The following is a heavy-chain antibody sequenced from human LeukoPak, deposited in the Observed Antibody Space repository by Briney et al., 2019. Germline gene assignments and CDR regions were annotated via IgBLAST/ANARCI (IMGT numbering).Heavy chain of an antibody. J-gene: IGHJ4*02. CDR2: IIPIVGTA. CDR3: ARVAGITIFGVVTPNDY. Sequence: WASVKVPCKASGGTISSYAISWVRQDLGQGLEWMGRIIPIVGTANYAQNFQGRVTITTDESTSTAYMELSSLRSEDTAVYYCARVAGITIFGVVTPNDYWGQGTLVTVSS. V-gene: IGHV1-69*05. D-gene: IGHD3-3*01. CDR1: GGTISSYA.